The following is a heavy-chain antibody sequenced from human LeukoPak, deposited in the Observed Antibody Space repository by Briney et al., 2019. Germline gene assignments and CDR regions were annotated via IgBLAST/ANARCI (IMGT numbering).Heavy chain of an antibody. D-gene: IGHD6-13*01. CDR1: GFTFSSYA. J-gene: IGHJ4*02. CDR2: ISGSGGST. CDR3: AKDIAAAGYFDY. V-gene: IGHV3-23*01. Sequence: GGSLRLSCAASGFTFSSYAMSWVRQAPGKGLEWVSAISGSGGSTYHADSVKGWFTISRDNSKNTLYLQMNSLRAEDTVVYYCAKDIAAAGYFDYWGQGTLVTVSS.